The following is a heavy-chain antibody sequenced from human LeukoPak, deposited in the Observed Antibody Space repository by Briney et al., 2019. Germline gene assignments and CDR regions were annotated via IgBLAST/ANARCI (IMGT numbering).Heavy chain of an antibody. D-gene: IGHD5-18*01. CDR3: ARDLGLDTTMIFFDY. V-gene: IGHV1-18*01. CDR2: ISAYNGNT. J-gene: IGHJ4*02. CDR1: GYTFTSYD. Sequence: ASVKVSCKASGYTFTSYDINWVRQAPGQGPEWMGWISAYNGNTNYVQKFQGRVTMTTDTSTNTAYMELRSLTSDDTAVYYCARDLGLDTTMIFFDYWGQGTLVTVSS.